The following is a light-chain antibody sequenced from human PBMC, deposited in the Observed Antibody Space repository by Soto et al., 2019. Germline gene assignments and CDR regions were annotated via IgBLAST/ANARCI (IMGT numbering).Light chain of an antibody. Sequence: EIVLTQSPDTLSLSPGDRATLSCRASQSIGSYLAWYQQKPGQAPRLLIYDASNRATGIPARFSGGGCGTDFTLTISSLEPEDFAVYYCLQRSDWPPITFGQGTRLEIK. CDR3: LQRSDWPPIT. J-gene: IGKJ5*01. CDR2: DAS. CDR1: QSIGSY. V-gene: IGKV3-11*01.